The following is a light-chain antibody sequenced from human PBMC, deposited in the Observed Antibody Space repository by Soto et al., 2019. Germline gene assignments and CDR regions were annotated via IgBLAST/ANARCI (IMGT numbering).Light chain of an antibody. CDR3: QSYDSSLRGV. V-gene: IGLV1-40*01. Sequence: QSVLTQPPSVSGAPGQRGTISCTGSSSNIGARFDVHWYQQLPGRAPKLLIYDNNNRPSGVPGRFSGSRSGTSASLAITGLQAEDEADYYCQSYDSSLRGVFGTGTKVTVL. CDR2: DNN. CDR1: SSNIGARFD. J-gene: IGLJ1*01.